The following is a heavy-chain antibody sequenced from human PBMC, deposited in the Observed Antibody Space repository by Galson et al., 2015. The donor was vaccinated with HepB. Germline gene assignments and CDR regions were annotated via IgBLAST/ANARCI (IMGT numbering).Heavy chain of an antibody. CDR3: AREWNAFDI. CDR2: ISISTSTI. J-gene: IGHJ3*02. V-gene: IGHV3-48*02. CDR1: GLIFSSYS. Sequence: SLRLSCAASGLIFSSYSMNWVRQAPGKGLQWVSYISISTSTIHYADSVKGRFTISRDNAKNSLYLQMNSLRDEDTAVYYCAREWNAFDIWGQGTMVTVSS. D-gene: IGHD5-12*01.